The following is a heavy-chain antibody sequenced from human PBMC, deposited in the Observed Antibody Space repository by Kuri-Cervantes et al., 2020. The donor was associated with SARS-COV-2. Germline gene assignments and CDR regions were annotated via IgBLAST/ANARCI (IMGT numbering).Heavy chain of an antibody. J-gene: IGHJ4*02. Sequence: LSLTCAASGFTFSAYYMSWIRQAPGKGLEWVSYISSSSSYTNYADSVKGRFTISRDNAKNSLYLQMNSLRAEDTAVYYCAVIQNSGSYSTRSSYFDYWGQGTLVTVSS. D-gene: IGHD1-26*01. CDR1: GFTFSAYY. V-gene: IGHV3-11*03. CDR2: ISSSSSYT. CDR3: AVIQNSGSYSTRSSYFDY.